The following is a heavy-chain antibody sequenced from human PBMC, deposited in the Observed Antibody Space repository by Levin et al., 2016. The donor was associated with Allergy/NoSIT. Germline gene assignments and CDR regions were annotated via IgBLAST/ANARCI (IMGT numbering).Heavy chain of an antibody. CDR2: ISSTSHSI. V-gene: IGHV3-48*02. J-gene: IGHJ5*02. D-gene: IGHD3-10*01. CDR1: GFSFDSRV. CDR3: AVLGAVGSGSYFHP. Sequence: GESLKISCAASGFSFDSRVMNWLRQAPGKGLEWIAYISSTSHSIYYADSVKGRFTVSRDNAKNSLFLQMNSLRDEDTAVYYCAVLGAVGSGSYFHPWGQGTRVTVSS.